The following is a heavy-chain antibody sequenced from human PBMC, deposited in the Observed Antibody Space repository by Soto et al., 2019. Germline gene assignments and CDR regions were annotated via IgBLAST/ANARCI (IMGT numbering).Heavy chain of an antibody. CDR2: IRSKTNNYAT. J-gene: IGHJ6*02. V-gene: IGHV3-73*01. Sequence: PGGSLRLSCAASGLTFSDSAIHWVRQASGKGLEWVGRIRSKTNNYATTYAASVKGRFTISRDNSKNTLYFQMNSLKAEDTAVYYCARASLDYYGMDVWGQGTTVTVSS. CDR3: ARASLDYYGMDV. CDR1: GLTFSDSA.